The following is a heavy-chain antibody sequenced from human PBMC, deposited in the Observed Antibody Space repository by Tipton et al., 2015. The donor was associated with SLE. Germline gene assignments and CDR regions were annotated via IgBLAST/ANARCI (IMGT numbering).Heavy chain of an antibody. V-gene: IGHV4-34*01. CDR1: GGSFSGYY. CDR3: ARGSSGSYGGAFDI. Sequence: LRLSCAVYGGSFSGYYWGWIRQPPGKGLEWIGEINHSGSTNYNPSLKSRVTISVDTSKNQFSLKLSSVTAADTAVYYCARGSSGSYGGAFDIWGQGTMVTVSS. J-gene: IGHJ3*02. CDR2: INHSGST. D-gene: IGHD1-26*01.